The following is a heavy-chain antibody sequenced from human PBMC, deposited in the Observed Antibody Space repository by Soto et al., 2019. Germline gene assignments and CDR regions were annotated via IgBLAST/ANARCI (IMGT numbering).Heavy chain of an antibody. CDR2: INHSGST. V-gene: IGHV4-34*01. J-gene: IGHJ6*02. Sequence: SETLSLTCAVYGGSFSGYYWSWIRQPPGKGLEWIGEINHSGSTNYNPSLKSRVTISVDTSKNQFSLKLGSVTAADTAVYYCARGRVTTRRMDVWGQGTTVNVSS. CDR3: ARGRVTTRRMDV. D-gene: IGHD4-17*01. CDR1: GGSFSGYY.